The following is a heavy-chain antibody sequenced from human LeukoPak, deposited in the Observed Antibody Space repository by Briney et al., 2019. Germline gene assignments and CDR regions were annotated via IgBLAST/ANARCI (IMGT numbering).Heavy chain of an antibody. CDR2: IRYDGSNK. D-gene: IGHD3-22*01. Sequence: GGSLRLSCAASGFTFSSYGMHWVRQAPGKGLEGVAFIRYDGSNKDYADSVKGRFTISRDNSKNTLYLQMNSLRPEDTAVYYCAKVGDYFDSTGYYNLWGQGTLVTVSS. CDR3: AKVGDYFDSTGYYNL. CDR1: GFTFSSYG. V-gene: IGHV3-30*02. J-gene: IGHJ5*02.